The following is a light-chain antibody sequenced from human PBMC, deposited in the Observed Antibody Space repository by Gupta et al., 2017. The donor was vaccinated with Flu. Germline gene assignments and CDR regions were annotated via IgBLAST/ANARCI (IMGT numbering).Light chain of an antibody. J-gene: IGLJ3*02. CDR1: SSDVGGYSY. Sequence: QSTLTQPASASGSPGQSITISCTGTSSDVGGYSYVSWYQQHPGKAPKLMIYEVTDRPSGVSNRFSGSKSCNTASLTISGLQADDEADYFCASYTTTSTWVFGGGTKLTVL. CDR2: EVT. V-gene: IGLV2-14*01. CDR3: ASYTTTSTWV.